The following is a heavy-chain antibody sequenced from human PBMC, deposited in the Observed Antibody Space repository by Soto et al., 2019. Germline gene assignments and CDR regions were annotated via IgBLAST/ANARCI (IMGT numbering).Heavy chain of an antibody. J-gene: IGHJ3*01. CDR1: GHSFTTFW. CDR2: IYPGDSDT. V-gene: IGHV5-51*01. D-gene: IGHD1-26*01. CDR3: TSQTSGSPGPDAFDL. Sequence: GESLKISCKGSGHSFTTFWIDWVRQMPGKGLEWMGIIYPGDSDTRYSPSFQGQVTISADKSISTAYLQWSSLKASDTAIYYCTSQTSGSPGPDAFDLWGQGTMVTVSS.